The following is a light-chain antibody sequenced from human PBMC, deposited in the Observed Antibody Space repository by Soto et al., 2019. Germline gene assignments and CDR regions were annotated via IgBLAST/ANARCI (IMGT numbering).Light chain of an antibody. J-gene: IGKJ4*01. V-gene: IGKV3-15*01. CDR3: QQYGDWPLT. CDR2: ATS. Sequence: EIVVTQSPATLSVSPGERATLSCRASQSVGNNFAWYQQKPGQAPRLLIFATSTRATGVPARFSGRGSGTEFNLTISSLQSEDFAVYYCQQYGDWPLTFGGGAKVEIE. CDR1: QSVGNN.